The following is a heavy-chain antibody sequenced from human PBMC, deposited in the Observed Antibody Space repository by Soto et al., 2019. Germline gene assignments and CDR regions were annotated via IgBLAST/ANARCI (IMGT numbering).Heavy chain of an antibody. J-gene: IGHJ3*02. CDR3: AKVPLAPYSSGWPDAFDI. CDR1: GFTFSSYA. CDR2: ISGSGGST. D-gene: IGHD6-19*01. V-gene: IGHV3-23*01. Sequence: GGSLRLSCAASGFTFSSYAMSWVRQAPGKGLEWVSAISGSGGSTYYADSVKGRFTISRDNSKNTLYLQMNSLRAEDTAVYYCAKVPLAPYSSGWPDAFDIWGQGTMVTVSS.